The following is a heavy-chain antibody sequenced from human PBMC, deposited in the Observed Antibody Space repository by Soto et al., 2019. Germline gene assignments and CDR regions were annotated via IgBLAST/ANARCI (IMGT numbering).Heavy chain of an antibody. V-gene: IGHV1-18*01. CDR3: ARDRSHYDSNDY. CDR2: ISAFNGDT. J-gene: IGHJ4*02. Sequence: ASVKVSCKASGYTFSTYGISWVRRAPGQGLEWMGWISAFNGDTKSAQKFQGRVTMTTDTSTSTAYMELRSLRSDDTAVYYCARDRSHYDSNDYCGQGTQVTVYS. D-gene: IGHD3-22*01. CDR1: GYTFSTYG.